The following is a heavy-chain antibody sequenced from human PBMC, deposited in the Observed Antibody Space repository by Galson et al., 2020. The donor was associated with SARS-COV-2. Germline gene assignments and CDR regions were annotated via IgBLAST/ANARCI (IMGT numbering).Heavy chain of an antibody. J-gene: IGHJ6*02. CDR3: AAAEYYYDSSGALNYYYYGMDV. Sequence: SVKVSCKASGGTFSSYTISWVRQAPGQGLEWMGRIIPILGIANYAQKFQGRVTITADKSTSTAYMELSSLRSEDTAVYYCAAAEYYYDSSGALNYYYYGMDVWGQGTTVTVSS. V-gene: IGHV1-69*02. CDR2: IIPILGIA. CDR1: GGTFSSYT. D-gene: IGHD3-22*01.